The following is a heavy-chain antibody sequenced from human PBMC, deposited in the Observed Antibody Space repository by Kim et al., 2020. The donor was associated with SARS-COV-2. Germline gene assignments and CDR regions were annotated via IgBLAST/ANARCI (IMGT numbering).Heavy chain of an antibody. CDR3: ARDSKQLTFDY. V-gene: IGHV3-21*01. CDR1: GLTFSSYS. Sequence: GGSLRLSCAASGLTFSSYSMNWVRQAPGKGLEWVSSISSSSSYIYYADSVKGRFTTSRDNAKNSLYLQMNSLRAEDTAVYYCARDSKQLTFDYWGQGTLVTVSS. J-gene: IGHJ4*02. D-gene: IGHD6-6*01. CDR2: ISSSSSYI.